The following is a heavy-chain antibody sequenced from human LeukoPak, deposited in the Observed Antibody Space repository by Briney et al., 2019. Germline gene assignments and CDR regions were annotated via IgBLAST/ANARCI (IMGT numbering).Heavy chain of an antibody. J-gene: IGHJ4*02. CDR3: SRFLYHTTCYHYFDS. CDR1: GFTLSNFW. CDR2: IRGDGREQ. V-gene: IGHV3-7*01. D-gene: IGHD2/OR15-2a*01. Sequence: GGSLRLSCAASGFTLSNFWMTWVRQAPGKGLEWVANIRGDGREQNYVASVKGRFTISRDNAQNSLYLQMSSLGAEDTALYFCSRFLYHTTCYHYFDSWGQGTLVTVSS.